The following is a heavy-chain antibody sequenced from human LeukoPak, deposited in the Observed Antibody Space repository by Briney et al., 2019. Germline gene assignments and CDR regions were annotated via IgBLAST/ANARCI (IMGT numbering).Heavy chain of an antibody. CDR1: GFTVTGNY. CDR2: LYSGGST. J-gene: IGHJ4*02. Sequence: GGSLRLSCAASGFTVTGNYMSWVRQAPGKGLGWVSVLYSGGSTYYADSVKGRFTISRDNSKNTLYLQMNSLRAEDTAVYYCARHMESSGWLDYWGQGTLVTVSS. D-gene: IGHD6-19*01. CDR3: ARHMESSGWLDY. V-gene: IGHV3-66*04.